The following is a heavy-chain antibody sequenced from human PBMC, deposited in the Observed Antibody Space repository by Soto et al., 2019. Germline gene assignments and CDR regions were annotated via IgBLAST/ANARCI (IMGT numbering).Heavy chain of an antibody. J-gene: IGHJ6*02. CDR2: ISSIDGST. CDR1: GFTFSSYP. D-gene: IGHD6-13*01. CDR3: ARDRRRDSTQRGGYYYYGMDV. Sequence: PGGSLRLSCATSGFTFSSYPMTWVRQAPGKGLQWVSTISSIDGSTYYADSVKGRFTISRDISTNTLYLQMNSLRAEDTAVYYCARDRRRDSTQRGGYYYYGMDVWGQGTTVTVSS. V-gene: IGHV3-23*01.